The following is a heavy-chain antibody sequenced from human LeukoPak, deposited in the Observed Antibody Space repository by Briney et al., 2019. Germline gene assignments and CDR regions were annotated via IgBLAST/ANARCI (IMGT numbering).Heavy chain of an antibody. V-gene: IGHV4-4*02. D-gene: IGHD3-16*01. CDR1: GGSIRSSNW. CDR3: ARQFGGLYYYHMDV. J-gene: IGHJ6*03. Sequence: SETLSLTCAVSGGSIRSSNWWSWVRQPPGKGLEGIGEINHSGSTNYNPSLKSRVTISVDASKNQFSLKLSSVTAADTAVYYCARQFGGLYYYHMDVWGKGTTVTISS. CDR2: INHSGST.